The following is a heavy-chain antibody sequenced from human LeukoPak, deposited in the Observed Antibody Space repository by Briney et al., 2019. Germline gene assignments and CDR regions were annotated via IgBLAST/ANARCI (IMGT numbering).Heavy chain of an antibody. CDR3: AKDFIWFGEDRQYYFDY. Sequence: GGSLRLSCAASGFTFSSYGMHWVRQAPGKGLEWVAFIRYDGSNKYYADSVKGRFTISRDNSKNTLYLQMNSLRAEDTAVYYCAKDFIWFGEDRQYYFDYWGQGTLVTVSS. CDR2: IRYDGSNK. V-gene: IGHV3-30*02. D-gene: IGHD3-10*01. J-gene: IGHJ4*02. CDR1: GFTFSSYG.